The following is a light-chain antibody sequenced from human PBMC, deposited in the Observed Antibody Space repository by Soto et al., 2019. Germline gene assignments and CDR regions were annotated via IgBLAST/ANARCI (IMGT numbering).Light chain of an antibody. CDR2: DAS. J-gene: IGKJ5*01. Sequence: EIVMTQSPGTLSLSPGDTATLSCRASQIVGSYLAWYQQKPGLAPRLLIYDASNRATGIPPRFSGSGSGTDFTLTISSLVADDFAVYHCQHRSIWPVSFGQGTRLEI. CDR3: QHRSIWPVS. V-gene: IGKV3-11*01. CDR1: QIVGSY.